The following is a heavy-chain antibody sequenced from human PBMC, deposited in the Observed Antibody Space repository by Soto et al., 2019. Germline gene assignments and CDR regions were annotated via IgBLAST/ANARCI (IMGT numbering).Heavy chain of an antibody. CDR1: GGSISSYY. CDR2: IYYSGST. V-gene: IGHV4-59*08. J-gene: IGHJ4*02. Sequence: PSETLSLTCTVSGGSISSYYWSWIRQPPGKGLEWIGYIYYSGSTNYNPSLKSRVTISVDTSKNQFSLKLSSVTAADTAVYYCARHPSGGLRYYFDYWGQGTLVNGSS. D-gene: IGHD2-8*02. CDR3: ARHPSGGLRYYFDY.